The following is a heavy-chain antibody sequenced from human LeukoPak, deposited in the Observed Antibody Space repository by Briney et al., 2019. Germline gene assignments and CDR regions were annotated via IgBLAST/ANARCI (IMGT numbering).Heavy chain of an antibody. CDR2: IKDDGSDK. Sequence: PGGSLRLSCAASGFTFNRHWMTWVRQAPGKGLEWVAHIKDDGSDKWYVDSVKGRFTISRDNAKNSVYLQMNSLRAEDTAVYYCASCSSSSCYVNYWGQGTLVTVSS. CDR1: GFTFNRHW. CDR3: ASCSSSSCYVNY. V-gene: IGHV3-7*05. J-gene: IGHJ4*02. D-gene: IGHD2-2*01.